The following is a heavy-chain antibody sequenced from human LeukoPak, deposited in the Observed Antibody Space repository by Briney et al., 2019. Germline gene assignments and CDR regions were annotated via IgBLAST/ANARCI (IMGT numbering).Heavy chain of an antibody. CDR1: GFTFSSYG. CDR3: ARGTVTDFDY. CDR2: ILSDGSKE. Sequence: PGGSLRLSCAASGFTFSSYGMHWVRQAPGKGLEWVAVILSDGSKEFYTDSVKGRFTISRDNAKNSLYLQMNSLRAEDTAVYYCARGTVTDFDYWGQGTLVTVSS. D-gene: IGHD4-17*01. V-gene: IGHV3-33*03. J-gene: IGHJ4*02.